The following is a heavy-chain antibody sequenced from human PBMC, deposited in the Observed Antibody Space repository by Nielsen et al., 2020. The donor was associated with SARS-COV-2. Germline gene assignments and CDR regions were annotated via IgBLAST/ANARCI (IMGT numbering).Heavy chain of an antibody. CDR1: GFTFSSYA. V-gene: IGHV3-23*01. CDR2: ISGSGGST. D-gene: IGHD3-10*01. CDR3: AKDKVNGSGVAVFDY. Sequence: GGSLRLSCAASGFTFSSYAMSWVRQAPGKGLEWVSAISGSGGSTYYADSVKGRFTISRDNSKNTLYLQMNSLRAEDTAVYYCAKDKVNGSGVAVFDYWGQGTLVTVSS. J-gene: IGHJ4*02.